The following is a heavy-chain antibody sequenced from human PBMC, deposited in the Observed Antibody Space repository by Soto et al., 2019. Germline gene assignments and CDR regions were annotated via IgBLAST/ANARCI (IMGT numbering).Heavy chain of an antibody. V-gene: IGHV4-59*08. CDR2: IHYRGTT. D-gene: IGHD6-13*01. CDR1: GGSISSYY. CDR3: ARIAAAGTDAFDN. Sequence: QVQLQESGPGLVKPSETLSLTCTVAGGSISSYYWTWIRQPPEKGLEWIGYIHYRGTTNYNPSLKSGVTMSVDTSTNAYSLKLNSMTAAATAAYYWARIAAAGTDAFDNWGQGTRVTVSS. J-gene: IGHJ3*02.